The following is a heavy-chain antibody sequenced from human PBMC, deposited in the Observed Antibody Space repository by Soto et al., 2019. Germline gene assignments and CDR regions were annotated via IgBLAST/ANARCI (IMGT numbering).Heavy chain of an antibody. D-gene: IGHD3-3*01. CDR3: ASAFFFWNDYRLYDYSGRDF. V-gene: IGHV3-33*01. CDR2: IWYDGSNK. Sequence: GKGLEWVAVIWYDGSNKYYADSVKGRFTISRDNSKNTLYLQMNSLRAEDTAVYYCASAFFFWNDYRLYDYSGRDFRLNGTTVPVSS. J-gene: IGHJ6*04.